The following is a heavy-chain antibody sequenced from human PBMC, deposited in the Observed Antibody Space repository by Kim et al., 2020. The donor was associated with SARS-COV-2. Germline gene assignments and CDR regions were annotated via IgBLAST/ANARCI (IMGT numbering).Heavy chain of an antibody. CDR2: IYYSGST. J-gene: IGHJ5*02. D-gene: IGHD3-10*01. CDR3: ARSAVRVMGWFDP. V-gene: IGHV4-59*01. Sequence: SETLSLTCTVSGGSISSYYWSWIRQPPGKGLEWIGYIYYSGSTNYNPSLKSRVTISVDTSKNQFSLKLSSVTAADTAVYYCARSAVRVMGWFDPWGQGTLVTVSS. CDR1: GGSISSYY.